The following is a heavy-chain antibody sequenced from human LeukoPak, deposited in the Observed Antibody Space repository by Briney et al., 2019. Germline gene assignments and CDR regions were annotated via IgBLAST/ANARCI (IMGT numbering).Heavy chain of an antibody. Sequence: ASVKVSCKASGYTFTSYGISWVRQAPGQGLEWMGGIIPIFGAANYAQKFQGRVTITADESTSTAYMELSSLRSEDTAVYYCAGEGYSSGWYYHYGMDVWGQGTTVTVSS. CDR3: AGEGYSSGWYYHYGMDV. D-gene: IGHD6-19*01. CDR2: IIPIFGAA. V-gene: IGHV1-69*13. CDR1: GYTFTSYG. J-gene: IGHJ6*02.